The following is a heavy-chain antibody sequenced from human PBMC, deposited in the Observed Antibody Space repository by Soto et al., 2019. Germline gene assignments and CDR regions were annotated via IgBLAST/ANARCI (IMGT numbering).Heavy chain of an antibody. CDR3: AKGGAIVAAGTRVYLYNAMDV. D-gene: IGHD1-26*01. J-gene: IGHJ6*02. CDR2: INPNSGDT. Sequence: APVKVSCKASGYTFTGYYVHWVRQAPGQGLEWMGWINPNSGDTYLAQRFQGRVTMNRDTSIGTAYMELRGLTSDDTAEYYCAKGGAIVAAGTRVYLYNAMDVWGQGTTVTVSS. V-gene: IGHV1-2*02. CDR1: GYTFTGYY.